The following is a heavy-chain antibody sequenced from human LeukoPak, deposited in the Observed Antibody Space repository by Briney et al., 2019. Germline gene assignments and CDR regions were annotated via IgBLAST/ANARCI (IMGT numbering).Heavy chain of an antibody. CDR2: IYPGESDT. V-gene: IGHV5-51*01. CDR1: GYSFTTYW. CDR3: ARRSYYFGSGSYYNVGDWFDP. Sequence: GESLKISCKGSGYSFTTYWIAWVRQMPGKGLEWMGIIYPGESDTRYSPSFQGQVTISADKSTSTAYLQWSSLKASDTAMYYCARRSYYFGSGSYYNVGDWFDPWGQGTQVTVSS. D-gene: IGHD3-10*01. J-gene: IGHJ5*02.